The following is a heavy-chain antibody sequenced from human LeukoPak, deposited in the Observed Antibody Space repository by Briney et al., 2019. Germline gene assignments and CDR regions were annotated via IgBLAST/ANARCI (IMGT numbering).Heavy chain of an antibody. CDR1: GFTFSSYT. D-gene: IGHD5-12*01. J-gene: IGHJ4*02. Sequence: PGGSLRLSCVASGFTFSSYTMSWVRQAPGKGLEWVSAISSSSSSTSYADSVKGRFTISRGNAKNSLFLQINSLRAEDTAVYYCAKHSYRVDSFTDYWGQGTLVTVSS. CDR3: AKHSYRVDSFTDY. CDR2: ISSSSSST. V-gene: IGHV3-21*04.